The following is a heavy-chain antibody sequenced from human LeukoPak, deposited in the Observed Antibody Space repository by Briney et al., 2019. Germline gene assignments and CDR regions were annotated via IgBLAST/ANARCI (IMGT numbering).Heavy chain of an antibody. J-gene: IGHJ4*02. CDR1: GYTFINYA. CDR3: ARGDTTCDY. CDR2: INTYNDNT. D-gene: IGHD1-26*01. V-gene: IGHV1-18*01. Sequence: ASVKVSCKASGYTFINYAISWVRQAPGQGLEWMGWINTYNDNTNYAQKLQGRVTMTTDTSTSTAYMELTSLRSDDTAVYYCARGDTTCDYWGQGTLVTVSS.